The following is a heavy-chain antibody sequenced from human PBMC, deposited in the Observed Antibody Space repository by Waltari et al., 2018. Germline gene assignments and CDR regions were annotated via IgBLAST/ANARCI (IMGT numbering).Heavy chain of an antibody. J-gene: IGHJ4*02. CDR2: IYHSGGT. V-gene: IGHV4-4*02. CDR3: ARVGRYCSSTSCPPTALDY. D-gene: IGHD2-2*01. Sequence: QVQLQESGPGLVKPSGTLSLTFAVSGGSISSSNWWRWVRQPPGKGLEWIGEIYHSGGTNYNPSLKSRVTISVDKSKNQFSLKLSSVTAADTAVYYCARVGRYCSSTSCPPTALDYWGQGTLVTVSS. CDR1: GGSISSSNW.